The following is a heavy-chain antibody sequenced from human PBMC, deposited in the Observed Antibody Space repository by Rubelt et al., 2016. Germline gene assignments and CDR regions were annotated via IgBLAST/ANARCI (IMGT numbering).Heavy chain of an antibody. D-gene: IGHD6-13*01. J-gene: IGHJ3*02. CDR3: ARGRYYGSSSWYFPVTANAFDI. V-gene: IGHV1-3*01. CDR2: INAGNGNT. Sequence: MHWVRQAPGQRLEWMGWINAGNGNTKYSQKFQGRVTITRDTSASTAYMELSSLRSEDTAVYYCARGRYYGSSSWYFPVTANAFDIRGQGTMVTVSS.